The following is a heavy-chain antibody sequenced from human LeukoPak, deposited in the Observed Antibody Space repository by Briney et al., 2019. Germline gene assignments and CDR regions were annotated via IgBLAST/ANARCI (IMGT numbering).Heavy chain of an antibody. V-gene: IGHV4-59*01. Sequence: SETLSLTCTVSGDSISSYYWSWIRQPPGKGLQWIGYIYYSGSTTYNPSLKSRVTISVDTSKSQFSLKLSSVTAADSAVYYCARLSSATYNWFDPWGQGTLVTVSS. D-gene: IGHD2/OR15-2a*01. CDR1: GDSISSYY. CDR3: ARLSSATYNWFDP. J-gene: IGHJ5*02. CDR2: IYYSGST.